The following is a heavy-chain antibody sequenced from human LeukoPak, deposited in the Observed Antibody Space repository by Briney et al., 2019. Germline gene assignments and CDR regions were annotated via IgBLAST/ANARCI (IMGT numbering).Heavy chain of an antibody. J-gene: IGHJ5*02. CDR1: GGSISSGDYY. CDR3: AREFSSSWGGGFDP. CDR2: IYYSGST. D-gene: IGHD6-13*01. Sequence: SETLSLTCTVSGGSISSGDYYWSWIRQPPGKGLECIGYIYYSGSTYYNPSLKSRVTISVDTSKNQFSLKLSSVTAADTAVYYCAREFSSSWGGGFDPWGQGTLVTVSS. V-gene: IGHV4-30-4*01.